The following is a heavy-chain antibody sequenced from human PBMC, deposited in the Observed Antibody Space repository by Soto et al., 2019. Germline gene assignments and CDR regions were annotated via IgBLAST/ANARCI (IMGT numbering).Heavy chain of an antibody. CDR3: ARDRLVGATYYYYYGMDV. CDR2: IYYSGST. D-gene: IGHD1-26*01. V-gene: IGHV4-59*01. CDR1: GGSISSYY. J-gene: IGHJ6*02. Sequence: PSETLSLTCTVSGGSISSYYWSWIRQPPGKGLEWIGYIYYSGSTNYNPSLKSRVTISVDTSKNQFSLKLSSVTAADTAVYYCARDRLVGATYYYYYGMDVWGQGTTVTVSS.